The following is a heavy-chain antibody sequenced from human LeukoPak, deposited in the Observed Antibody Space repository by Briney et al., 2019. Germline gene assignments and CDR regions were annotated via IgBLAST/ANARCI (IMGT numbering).Heavy chain of an antibody. V-gene: IGHV1-3*01. D-gene: IGHD3-9*01. Sequence: VASVKVSCKASGYTFTSYAMHWVRQAPGQRLEWMGWINAGNGNTKYSQKFQGRVTITRDTSASTAYMELSSLRSEDTAVYYCARDILTGYSSHFDYWGQGTLVTVFS. CDR3: ARDILTGYSSHFDY. J-gene: IGHJ4*02. CDR2: INAGNGNT. CDR1: GYTFTSYA.